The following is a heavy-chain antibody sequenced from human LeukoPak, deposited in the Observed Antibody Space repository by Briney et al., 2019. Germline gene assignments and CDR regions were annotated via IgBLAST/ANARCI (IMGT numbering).Heavy chain of an antibody. Sequence: GGSLRLSCAASGFTFSSYGMHWVRQAPGKGLEWVAVISYDGSNKYYADSVKGRFTISRDNSKNTLYLQMNSLRAEDTAVYYCEGGVTTGLEDYWGQGTLVAVSS. J-gene: IGHJ4*02. CDR2: ISYDGSNK. CDR1: GFTFSSYG. CDR3: EGGVTTGLEDY. V-gene: IGHV3-30*19. D-gene: IGHD4-17*01.